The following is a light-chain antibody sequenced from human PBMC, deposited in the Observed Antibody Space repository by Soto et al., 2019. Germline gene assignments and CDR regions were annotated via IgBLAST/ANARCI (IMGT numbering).Light chain of an antibody. J-gene: IGLJ1*01. CDR2: EVS. CDR3: SSYTTTTTLAV. CDR1: SSDVGGYNY. Sequence: QSALTQPASVSGSPGQSITISCTGTSSDVGGYNYVSWYQQHPGKAPKLMIYEVSNRPSGVSNRFSGSKSGNTASLTISGLRAEDEGDYFCSSYTTTTTLAVFGTGTKVTVL. V-gene: IGLV2-14*01.